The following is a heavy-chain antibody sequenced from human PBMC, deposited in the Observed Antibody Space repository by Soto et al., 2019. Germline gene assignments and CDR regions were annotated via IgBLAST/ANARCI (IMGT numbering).Heavy chain of an antibody. CDR2: IYYSGST. J-gene: IGHJ6*02. CDR3: ARGGYSYGYDYYYYGMDV. V-gene: IGHV4-30-4*01. CDR1: GGSISSGDYY. D-gene: IGHD5-18*01. Sequence: QVQLQESGPGLVKPSQTLSLTCTVSGGSISSGDYYWSWIRQPPGKGLEWIGYIYYSGSTYYNPSLKSRVTISVDTSKNQFSLKLSSVTAADTAVYYCARGGYSYGYDYYYYGMDVWGQGTTVTVSS.